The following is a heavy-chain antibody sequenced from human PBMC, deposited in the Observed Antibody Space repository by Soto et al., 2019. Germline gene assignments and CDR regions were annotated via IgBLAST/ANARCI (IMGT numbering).Heavy chain of an antibody. J-gene: IGHJ4*02. D-gene: IGHD3-9*01. CDR3: ARASLNIPYFDWLLRQGDFDH. V-gene: IGHV4-30-2*01. CDR2: IYHSGNI. Sequence: SETLSLTCAVSGGSISSGGYSWSWIRQPPGKGLEWIGYIYHSGNIYYKTSFEGRVNMSIDTSKKHFSLSLTSVTDADTAVYFCARASLNIPYFDWLLRQGDFDHWGQGTLVTVSS. CDR1: GGSISSGGYS.